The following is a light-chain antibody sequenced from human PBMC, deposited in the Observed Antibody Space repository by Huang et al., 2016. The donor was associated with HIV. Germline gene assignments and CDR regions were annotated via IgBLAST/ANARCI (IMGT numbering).Light chain of an antibody. CDR3: QQYNKWPPEYT. CDR2: AAS. Sequence: VMMSQSPATLAASPGERVTLSCGASQSVNTNLAWYQQKPGQPPRLLIYAASTRASGVPGRFAGRGSGTEFTLTIDSLQSDDFAVYYCQQYNKWPPEYTFGQGTRLEIK. CDR1: QSVNTN. J-gene: IGKJ2*01. V-gene: IGKV3-15*01.